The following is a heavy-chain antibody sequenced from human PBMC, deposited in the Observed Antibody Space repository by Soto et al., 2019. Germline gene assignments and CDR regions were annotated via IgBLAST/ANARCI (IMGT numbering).Heavy chain of an antibody. Sequence: SETLSLTCTVSGGSISSYYWSWIRQPPGKGLEWIGYIYSSGSTNYNPSLKSRVTISVDTSKNQSSLKLSSVTAADTAVYYCSKTDYYYYCMDVWGQWTTVTVSS. J-gene: IGHJ6*02. CDR2: IYSSGST. CDR1: GGSISSYY. V-gene: IGHV4-59*01. CDR3: SKTDYYYYCMDV.